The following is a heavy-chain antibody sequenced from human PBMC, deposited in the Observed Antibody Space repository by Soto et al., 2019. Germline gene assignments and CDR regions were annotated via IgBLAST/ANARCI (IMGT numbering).Heavy chain of an antibody. Sequence: QVQLQESGPGLVKPSQTLFLTCTVSGGSLSSGGYYWSWIRQHPGKGLEWIGHIYYTGNTYHDTSLKSRVTTSIATSKHQFSLKLSSVAAAATAVYYSASVPGGTSLDSWGQGTLVTVSS. CDR1: GGSLSSGGYY. D-gene: IGHD3-10*01. V-gene: IGHV4-31*03. CDR3: ASVPGGTSLDS. J-gene: IGHJ4*02. CDR2: IYYTGNT.